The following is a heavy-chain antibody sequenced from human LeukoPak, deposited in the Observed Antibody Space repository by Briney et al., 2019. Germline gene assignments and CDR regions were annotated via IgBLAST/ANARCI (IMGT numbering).Heavy chain of an antibody. J-gene: IGHJ4*02. Sequence: GGSLRLSCTASGFTFGDYAMSWVRQAPGKGLEWVGFIRKKVYGGTTEYAASVKGRFTISRDDSKSIVYLQMNSLKTEDTAVYYCSRGVLKGDYWGQGTLVTVSS. CDR1: GFTFGDYA. CDR2: IRKKVYGGTT. V-gene: IGHV3-49*04. CDR3: SRGVLKGDY. D-gene: IGHD3-3*01.